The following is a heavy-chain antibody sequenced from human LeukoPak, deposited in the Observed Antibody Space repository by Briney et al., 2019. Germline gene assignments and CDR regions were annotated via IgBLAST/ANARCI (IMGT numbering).Heavy chain of an antibody. CDR1: GGSISSYY. CDR2: IYYSGST. CDR3: ARRYVGAIVYYYYYMDV. V-gene: IGHV4-59*12. Sequence: PSETLSLTCTVSGGSISSYYWSWIRQPPGKGLEWIGYIYYSGSTNYNPSLKSRVTISVDTSKNQFSLKLSSVTAADTAVYYCARRYVGAIVYYYYYMDVWGKGTTVTVSS. J-gene: IGHJ6*03. D-gene: IGHD1-26*01.